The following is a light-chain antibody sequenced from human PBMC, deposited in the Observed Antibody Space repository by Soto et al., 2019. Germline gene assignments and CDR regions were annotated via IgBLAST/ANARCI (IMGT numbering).Light chain of an antibody. J-gene: IGLJ2*01. CDR1: SSAVGSYNL. Sequence: QSVLTQPASVSGSPGQSITISCTGTSSAVGSYNLVSWYQQHPGKAPKLMIYEGSKRPSGVSNRFSGSKSGNTASLTISGLQAEDDADYYCCSYAGSSTFVFGGGTKLTVL. V-gene: IGLV2-23*03. CDR3: CSYAGSSTFV. CDR2: EGS.